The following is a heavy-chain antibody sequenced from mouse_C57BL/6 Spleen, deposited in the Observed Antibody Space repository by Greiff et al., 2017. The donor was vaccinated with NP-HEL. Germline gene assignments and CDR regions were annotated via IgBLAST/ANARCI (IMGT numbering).Heavy chain of an antibody. J-gene: IGHJ1*03. CDR1: GYTFTSYW. D-gene: IGHD1-1*01. V-gene: IGHV1-72*01. CDR2: IDPNSGGT. Sequence: QVQLQQPGAELVKPGASVKLSCKASGYTFTSYWMHWVKQRPGRGLEWIGRIDPNSGGTTYNEKFKSKATLTVDKPSSTAYMQLSSLTSEDSAVYYCARGEFITTVVATRYFDVWGTGTTVTVSS. CDR3: ARGEFITTVVATRYFDV.